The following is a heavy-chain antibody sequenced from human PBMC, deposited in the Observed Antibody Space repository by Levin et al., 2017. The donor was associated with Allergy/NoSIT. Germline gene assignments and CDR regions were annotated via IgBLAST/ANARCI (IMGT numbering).Heavy chain of an antibody. V-gene: IGHV3-30*18. CDR3: AKISASYFDPLDY. CDR1: GFTFRSFA. CDR2: ISYDGGNE. D-gene: IGHD4/OR15-4a*01. J-gene: IGHJ4*02. Sequence: GGSPRLSCAASGFTFRSFAMHWVRQAPGKGLEWVAVISYDGGNEYYADSVKGRFTISRDNSKNTLSVQMNSLRPEDTAVYYCAKISASYFDPLDYWGQGTLVTVSS.